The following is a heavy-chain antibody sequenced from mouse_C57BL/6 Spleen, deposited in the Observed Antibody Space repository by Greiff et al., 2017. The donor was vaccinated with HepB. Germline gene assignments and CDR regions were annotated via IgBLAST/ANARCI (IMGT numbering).Heavy chain of an antibody. D-gene: IGHD1-1*01. CDR1: GYTFTSYG. Sequence: VQLQQSGAELVKAGASVKMSCKASGYTFTSYGMHWVKQRLGQGLEWFAETNPTNGRTYYNEKFKSKATLTVDKSSSTAYMLLSGPTFEDSAVYYCARIKKIVATYFDYWGQGTTLTVSS. CDR2: TNPTNGRT. J-gene: IGHJ2*01. CDR3: ARIKKIVATYFDY. V-gene: IGHV1S81*02.